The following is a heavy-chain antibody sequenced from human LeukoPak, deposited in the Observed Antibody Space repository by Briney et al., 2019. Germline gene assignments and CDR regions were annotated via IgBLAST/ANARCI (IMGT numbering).Heavy chain of an antibody. CDR1: GFTFSDYY. Sequence: PGGSLRLSCAASGFTFSDYYMSWIRQAPGKGLEWVSYISSSGSTIYYADSVKGRFTISRDNAKNSLYLQMNSLGAEDTAVYYCASPRGATSDYYYYGMDVWGQGTTVTVSS. J-gene: IGHJ6*02. CDR3: ASPRGATSDYYYYGMDV. V-gene: IGHV3-11*01. CDR2: ISSSGSTI. D-gene: IGHD5-12*01.